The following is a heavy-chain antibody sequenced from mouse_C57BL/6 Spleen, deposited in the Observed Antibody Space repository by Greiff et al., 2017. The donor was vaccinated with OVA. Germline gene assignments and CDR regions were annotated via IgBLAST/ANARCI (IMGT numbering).Heavy chain of an antibody. J-gene: IGHJ4*01. Sequence: EVKLVESGGGLVKPGGSLKLSCAASGSTFSDYGMHWVRQAPEKGLEWVAYISSGSSTIYYADTVKGRFTISRDNAKNTLFLQMTSLRSEDTAMYYCARGGSIYYGNYYAMDYWGQGTSVTVSS. V-gene: IGHV5-17*01. D-gene: IGHD2-1*01. CDR2: ISSGSSTI. CDR3: ARGGSIYYGNYYAMDY. CDR1: GSTFSDYG.